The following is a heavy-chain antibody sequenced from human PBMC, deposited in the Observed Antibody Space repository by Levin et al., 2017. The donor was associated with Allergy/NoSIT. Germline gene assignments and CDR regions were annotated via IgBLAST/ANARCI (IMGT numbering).Heavy chain of an antibody. CDR1: GLTVSANF. CDR2: IYTGGDT. V-gene: IGHV3-53*01. D-gene: IGHD3-22*01. J-gene: IGHJ4*02. Sequence: QTGGSLRLSCAASGLTVSANFMSWVRQAPGKGLDWVSAIYTGGDTYYADSVKGRFTISRDNSKNTVYLQMNSLRAEDTAVYYCARDGDNSGYSPWGQGTLVTVSS. CDR3: ARDGDNSGYSP.